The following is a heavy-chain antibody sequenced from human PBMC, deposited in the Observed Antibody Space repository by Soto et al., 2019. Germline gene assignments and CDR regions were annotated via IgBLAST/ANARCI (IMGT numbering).Heavy chain of an antibody. CDR1: GGSISSTSYY. D-gene: IGHD3-3*01. V-gene: IGHV4-39*07. CDR3: ARETTYYDFSAPV. CDR2: FYSGERI. Sequence: SETLSLTCIVSGGSISSTSYYWGWIRRPPGKGLEWIGTFYSGERIYYNPSLKSRVTISANTSKNQFSLKLSSVTAADTAVYYCARETTYYDFSAPVWGQGTTVTVSS. J-gene: IGHJ6*02.